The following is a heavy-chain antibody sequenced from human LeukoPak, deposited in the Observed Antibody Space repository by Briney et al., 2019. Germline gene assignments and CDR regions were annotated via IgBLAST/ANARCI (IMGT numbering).Heavy chain of an antibody. D-gene: IGHD6-19*01. J-gene: IGHJ6*02. Sequence: GGSLRLSCAASGFTFSSYWMSWVRQAPGKGLEWVANIKQDGSEKYYVDSVKGRFAISRDNAKNSLYLQMNSLRAEDTAVYYCARDNSGTGWSMDVWGQGTTVTVSS. CDR1: GFTFSSYW. CDR2: IKQDGSEK. CDR3: ARDNSGTGWSMDV. V-gene: IGHV3-7*01.